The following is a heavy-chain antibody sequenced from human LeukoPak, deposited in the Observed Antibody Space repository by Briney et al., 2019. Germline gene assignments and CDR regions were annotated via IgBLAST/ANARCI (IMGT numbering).Heavy chain of an antibody. CDR3: ARDDKQQLYYFDY. D-gene: IGHD6-13*01. V-gene: IGHV3-11*04. CDR1: GFDFGENY. CDR2: ISSSSSTI. J-gene: IGHJ4*02. Sequence: GGSLRLSCSTSGFDFGENYMAWIRQTPGKGLEWVSYISSSSSTIYYADSVKGRFTISRDNAKNSLYLQMNSLRAEDTAVYYCARDDKQQLYYFDYWGQGTLVTVSS.